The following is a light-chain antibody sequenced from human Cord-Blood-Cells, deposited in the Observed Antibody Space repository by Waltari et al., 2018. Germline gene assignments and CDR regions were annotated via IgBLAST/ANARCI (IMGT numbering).Light chain of an antibody. Sequence: QSVLTQPPSASATPAQRVTTPCSGSSSNLGSNYAFWYQQRPGTPPNLLIYRNNQGPSGVPDRFSGSKSGTSASLAISGLRSEDEADYYCAAWDDSLSGWVFGGGTKLTVL. CDR2: RNN. CDR1: SSNLGSNY. J-gene: IGLJ3*02. CDR3: AAWDDSLSGWV. V-gene: IGLV1-47*01.